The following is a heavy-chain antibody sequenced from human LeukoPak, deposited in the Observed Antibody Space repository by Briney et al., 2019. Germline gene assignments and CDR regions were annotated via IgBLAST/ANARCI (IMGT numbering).Heavy chain of an antibody. D-gene: IGHD3-3*01. CDR1: GFTFSSYA. CDR2: ISGSGGST. V-gene: IGHV3-23*01. J-gene: IGHJ6*02. Sequence: GGSLRLSCAASGFTFSSYAMSWVRQAPGKGLEWVSAISGSGGSTYYADSVKGRFTISRDNSKNTLYLQMNSLRAEDTAVYYCAKTDYDFWSGYIKYYYYYGMDVWGQGTTVTVSS. CDR3: AKTDYDFWSGYIKYYYYYGMDV.